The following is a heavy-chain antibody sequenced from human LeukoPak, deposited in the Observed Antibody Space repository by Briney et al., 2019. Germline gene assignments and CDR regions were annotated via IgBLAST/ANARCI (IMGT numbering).Heavy chain of an antibody. CDR1: GGSFSGYY. V-gene: IGHV4-59*10. Sequence: SETLSLTCAVYGGSFSGYYWSWIRQPAGKGLEWIGRIYTSGSTNYNPSLKSRVTMSVDTSKNQFSLKLSSVTAADTAVYYCAHSNYDYVWGSYRPFEYWGQGTLVTVSS. CDR2: IYTSGST. D-gene: IGHD3-16*02. CDR3: AHSNYDYVWGSYRPFEY. J-gene: IGHJ4*02.